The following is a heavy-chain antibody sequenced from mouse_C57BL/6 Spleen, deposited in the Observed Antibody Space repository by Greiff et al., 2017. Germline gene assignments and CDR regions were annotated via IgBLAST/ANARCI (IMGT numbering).Heavy chain of an antibody. CDR1: GYTFTSYW. D-gene: IGHD1-1*01. CDR2: IDPSDSYT. J-gene: IGHJ2*01. CDR3: ARRSTTVVATGYFDY. Sequence: QVQLQQPGAELVMPGASVKLSCTASGYTFTSYWMHWVKQRPGQGLEWIGEIDPSDSYTNYNQKFKGKSTLTVDKSSSTAYMQLSSLTSEDSAVYYCARRSTTVVATGYFDYWGQGTTLTVSS. V-gene: IGHV1-69*01.